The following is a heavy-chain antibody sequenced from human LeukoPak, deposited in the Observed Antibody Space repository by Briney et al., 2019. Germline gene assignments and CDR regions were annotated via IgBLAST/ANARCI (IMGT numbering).Heavy chain of an antibody. CDR1: GGSISSYY. CDR3: ARDGGATGSIGEFDY. Sequence: PSETLSLTCTVSGGSISSYYWSWIWQPPGKGLEWIGYIYYSGSTNYNPSLKSRVTISVDTSKNQFSLKLSSVTAADTAVYYCARDGGATGSIGEFDYWGQGTLVTVSS. D-gene: IGHD5-24*01. J-gene: IGHJ4*02. V-gene: IGHV4-59*01. CDR2: IYYSGST.